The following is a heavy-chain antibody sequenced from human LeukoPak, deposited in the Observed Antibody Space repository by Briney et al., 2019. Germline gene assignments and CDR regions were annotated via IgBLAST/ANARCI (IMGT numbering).Heavy chain of an antibody. D-gene: IGHD3-16*02. Sequence: ASVNVSCTASGYTFTSYGISWVRQAPGQGLEWMGWISAYNGNTNYAQKLQGRVTMTTDTSTSTAYMELRSLRSDGTAVYYCAREGDYVWGSYRSPDYWGQGTLVTVSS. V-gene: IGHV1-18*01. CDR1: GYTFTSYG. CDR3: AREGDYVWGSYRSPDY. J-gene: IGHJ4*02. CDR2: ISAYNGNT.